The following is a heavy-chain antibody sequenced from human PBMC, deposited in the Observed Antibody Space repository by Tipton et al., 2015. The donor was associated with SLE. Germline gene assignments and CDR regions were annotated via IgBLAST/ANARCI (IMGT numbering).Heavy chain of an antibody. D-gene: IGHD6-19*01. CDR1: SYSFTSYG. J-gene: IGHJ4*02. V-gene: IGHV1-18*01. CDR3: ARGTSVGGSFDF. Sequence: QSGPEVKKPGASVKVSCKASSYSFTSYGISWVRQAPGQGLEWMGWISPYNGNTKYAQNFRGRVTLTTDTSTSTAYMELRSLRNDDTAVYYCARGTSVGGSFDFWGQGTLVTVSS. CDR2: ISPYNGNT.